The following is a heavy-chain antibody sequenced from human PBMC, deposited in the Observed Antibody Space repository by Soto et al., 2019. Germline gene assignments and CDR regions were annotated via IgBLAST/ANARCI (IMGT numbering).Heavy chain of an antibody. Sequence: EVQLVESGGGLVQPGGSLRLSCAASGFTFSSYDMHWVRQATGKGLEWVSAIGTAGDTYYPGSVKGRFTISRENAKNSLYLQMNSLGAGDTAVYYCARAYSSSWYGGGFDYWGQGTLVTVSS. CDR3: ARAYSSSWYGGGFDY. V-gene: IGHV3-13*01. J-gene: IGHJ4*02. D-gene: IGHD6-13*01. CDR1: GFTFSSYD. CDR2: IGTAGDT.